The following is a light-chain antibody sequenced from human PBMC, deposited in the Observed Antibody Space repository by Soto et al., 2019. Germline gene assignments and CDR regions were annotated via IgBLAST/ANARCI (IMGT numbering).Light chain of an antibody. CDR2: DVS. CDR1: SSDVGAYNY. V-gene: IGLV2-14*01. Sequence: QSVLTQPASVSGSPGQSITISCTGTSSDVGAYNYVSWYQQHPGKAPKPMIYDVSGRPSGISNRFSGSKSGNTASLTISGLQAEDEAYYYCASYTTSSTLMFGGGTKLTVL. J-gene: IGLJ3*02. CDR3: ASYTTSSTLM.